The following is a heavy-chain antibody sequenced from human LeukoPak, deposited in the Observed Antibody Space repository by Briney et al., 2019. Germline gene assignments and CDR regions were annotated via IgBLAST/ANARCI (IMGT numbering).Heavy chain of an antibody. Sequence: PGGSLRLSCVAAGFTFRSRGMHWDRQAPGKGLEWVAVISYDGSNKYYADSVKGLFTISRDNSKNTLYLQMNSLRAEDTAVYYYAKELQFCWGPLVYWGQGTLVTVSS. CDR1: GFTFRSRG. CDR2: ISYDGSNK. J-gene: IGHJ4*02. CDR3: AKELQFCWGPLVY. V-gene: IGHV3-30*18. D-gene: IGHD3-9*01.